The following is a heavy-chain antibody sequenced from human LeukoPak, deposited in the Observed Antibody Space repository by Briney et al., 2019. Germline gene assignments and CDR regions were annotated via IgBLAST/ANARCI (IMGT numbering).Heavy chain of an antibody. CDR2: IYYSGST. V-gene: IGHV4-39*01. CDR3: ARVVVVPAAIFGTYYYYGMDV. Sequence: PSETLSLTCTVSGGSISSSSYYWGWIRQPPGKGLEWIGSIYYSGSTYYNPSLKSRVTISVDTSKNQFSLKLSSVTAADTAVYYCARVVVVPAAIFGTYYYYGMDVWGQGTTVTVSS. CDR1: GGSISSSSYY. D-gene: IGHD2-2*02. J-gene: IGHJ6*02.